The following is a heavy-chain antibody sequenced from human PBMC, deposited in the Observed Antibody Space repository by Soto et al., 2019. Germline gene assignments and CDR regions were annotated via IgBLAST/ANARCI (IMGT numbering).Heavy chain of an antibody. D-gene: IGHD2-2*01. CDR2: INHSGST. V-gene: IGHV4-34*01. CDR3: ARGGPAALYYFDY. J-gene: IGHJ4*02. Sequence: QVQLQQWGAGRLKPSETLSLTCAVYGGSFSGYYWSWIRQPPGKGLEWIGEINHSGSTNYNPSLKSRVTISVDTSTNQFSLKLSSVTAADTAVYYCARGGPAALYYFDYWGQGTLVTVSS. CDR1: GGSFSGYY.